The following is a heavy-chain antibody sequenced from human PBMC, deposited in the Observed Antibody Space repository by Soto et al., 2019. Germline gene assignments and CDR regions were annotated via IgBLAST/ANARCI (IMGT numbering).Heavy chain of an antibody. CDR3: ARQIYDSDTGPNFQYYFDS. CDR2: IDPSDSQT. D-gene: IGHD3-22*01. Sequence: GDTLKISLEGSGYSVASYWITWVRQKTGKGLEWMGRIDPSDSQTYYSPSFRGHVTISVTKSITTVFLQWSSLRASDTAMYYCARQIYDSDTGPNFQYYFDSWGQGTPVTVSS. J-gene: IGHJ4*02. CDR1: GYSVASYW. V-gene: IGHV5-10-1*01.